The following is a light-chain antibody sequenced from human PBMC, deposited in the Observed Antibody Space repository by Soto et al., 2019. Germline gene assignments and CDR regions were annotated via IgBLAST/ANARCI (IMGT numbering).Light chain of an antibody. V-gene: IGLV2-14*01. CDR1: RSDVGGYDY. CDR2: DVS. CDR3: SSYKNSSPYVV. Sequence: QSALTQPASVSGSPGQSITISCTGTRSDVGGYDYVSWYQQHPGKAPKLMIYDVSNRPSGVSNRFSGSKSGNTASLTISGLQAEDEADYYCSSYKNSSPYVVFGGGTKLTV. J-gene: IGLJ2*01.